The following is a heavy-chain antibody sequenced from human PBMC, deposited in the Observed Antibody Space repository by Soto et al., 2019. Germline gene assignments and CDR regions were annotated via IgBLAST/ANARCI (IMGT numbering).Heavy chain of an antibody. J-gene: IGHJ4*02. D-gene: IGHD3-10*01. V-gene: IGHV3-30-3*01. CDR2: ISYDGSNK. CDR1: GFTFSSYA. Sequence: GGSLRLSCAASGFTFSSYAMHWVRQAPGKGLEWVAVISYDGSNKYYADSVKGRFTISRDNSKNTLYLQMNSLRPEDTAVYYCARDHGYAARSYHSYFAYWGQRTMVTVPS. CDR3: ARDHGYAARSYHSYFAY.